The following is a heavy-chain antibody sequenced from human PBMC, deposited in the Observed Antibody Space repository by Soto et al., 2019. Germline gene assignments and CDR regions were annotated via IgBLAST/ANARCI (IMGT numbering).Heavy chain of an antibody. CDR2: IQSGGTT. Sequence: EVQLVESGGGLVQPGGSLRLSCAASGFTVSSKYMTWVRQAPGKGLEWVSLIQSGGTTYYAASVKGRFTISRDTSENTLHLQMDSLRVEDTAVYYCARDDVLCDGGRCYGITLDVWGKGTTVTVSS. J-gene: IGHJ6*04. CDR3: ARDDVLCDGGRCYGITLDV. CDR1: GFTVSSKY. D-gene: IGHD2-15*01. V-gene: IGHV3-66*01.